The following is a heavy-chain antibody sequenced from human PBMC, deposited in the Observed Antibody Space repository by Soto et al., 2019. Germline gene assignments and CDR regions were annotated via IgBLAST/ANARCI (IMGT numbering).Heavy chain of an antibody. CDR2: FGSSGNT. CDR1: GFTFSNYG. CDR3: AKRGEKTGRKFDC. Sequence: PGGSLRLSCAASGFTFSNYGMSWVRQAPGKGLEWVSTFGSSGNTYYADSVKGRFTISRDNSRNTLYLQMSSLRAEDTAIYYCAKRGEKTGRKFDCWRQGTLVTVSS. V-gene: IGHV3-23*01. J-gene: IGHJ4*02. D-gene: IGHD3-10*01.